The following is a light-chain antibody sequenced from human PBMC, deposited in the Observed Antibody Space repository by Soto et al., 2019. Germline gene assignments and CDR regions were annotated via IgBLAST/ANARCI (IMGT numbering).Light chain of an antibody. J-gene: IGKJ4*01. Sequence: EIVLTQSPCTLSLSPGERATLSCRASQSVPRSYLAWYQQKPGQAPRLLIYGTSSRATGLPARFSGSGSGTDFTLTISSLEPEDFAVYYCQQRTNWPLTFGGGTKVDIK. CDR1: QSVPRSY. CDR3: QQRTNWPLT. V-gene: IGKV3D-20*02. CDR2: GTS.